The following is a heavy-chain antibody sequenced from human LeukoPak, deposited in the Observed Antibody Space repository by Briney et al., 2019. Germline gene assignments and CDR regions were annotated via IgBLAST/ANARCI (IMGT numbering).Heavy chain of an antibody. V-gene: IGHV3-21*01. CDR1: GFTFSSYA. CDR3: ASGRNSRFDY. D-gene: IGHD4-23*01. CDR2: ISISNNYI. J-gene: IGHJ4*02. Sequence: PGGSLRLSCAASGFTFSSYAMHWVRQAPGKGLEWVSSISISNNYIYYADSVQGRFTISRDNAKNSLYLQMNSLRAEDTAVYYCASGRNSRFDYWGQGTLVTVSS.